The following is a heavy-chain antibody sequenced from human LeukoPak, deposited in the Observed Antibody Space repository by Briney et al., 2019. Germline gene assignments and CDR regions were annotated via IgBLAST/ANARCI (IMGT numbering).Heavy chain of an antibody. D-gene: IGHD1-26*01. V-gene: IGHV1-3*01. CDR1: GYTFTSYA. Sequence: ASVKVSCMASGYTFTSYAIHWVRQAPGQRLEWMGWISAGNGNTKYSQNFQGRVTFISNTSATTAFMELSSLRSEDAAVYYCARDSGSGSNDYWGQGTLVTVSS. J-gene: IGHJ4*02. CDR2: ISAGNGNT. CDR3: ARDSGSGSNDY.